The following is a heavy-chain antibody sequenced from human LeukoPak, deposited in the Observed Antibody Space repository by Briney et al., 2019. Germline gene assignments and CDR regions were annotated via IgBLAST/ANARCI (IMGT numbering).Heavy chain of an antibody. CDR1: GGSFSGYY. Sequence: PSETLSLTCAVYGGSFSGYYWSWIRQPPGKGLEWIGEINHSGSTNYNPSLKSRVTISVDTSKNQFSPKLSSVTAADTAVYYCASWSSSSSFDYWGQGTLVTVSS. CDR3: ASWSSSSSFDY. CDR2: INHSGST. V-gene: IGHV4-34*01. J-gene: IGHJ4*02. D-gene: IGHD6-6*01.